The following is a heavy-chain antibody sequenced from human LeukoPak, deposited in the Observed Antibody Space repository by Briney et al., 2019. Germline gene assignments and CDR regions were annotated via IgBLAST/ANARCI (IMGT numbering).Heavy chain of an antibody. CDR2: INNVASHI. Sequence: KPGGSLRLSCAASGFTFSSSAMNWVRQAPGKGLEWVSSINNVASHIYYAHSVKGRFTISRDNAKNSLYLQMNSLSDEDTAVYYCARSGVTAMVDAFDIWGQGTMVTVSS. CDR3: ARSGVTAMVDAFDI. CDR1: GFTFSSSA. V-gene: IGHV3-21*01. J-gene: IGHJ3*02. D-gene: IGHD2-21*02.